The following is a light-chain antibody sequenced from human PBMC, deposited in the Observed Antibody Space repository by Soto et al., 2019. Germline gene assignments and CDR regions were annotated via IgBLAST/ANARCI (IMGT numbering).Light chain of an antibody. J-gene: IGKJ1*01. CDR3: QQYNNWTWT. CDR2: GAT. CDR1: QSVSSN. V-gene: IGKV3-15*01. Sequence: IVMTQSPATLSVSPGERATLSCRASQSVSSNLVWYQQKPGQAPRLLIYGATNRAIGIPARFSGSGSGTEFTLTISSLQSEDFAVYYCQQYNNWTWTFGQGTKVDIK.